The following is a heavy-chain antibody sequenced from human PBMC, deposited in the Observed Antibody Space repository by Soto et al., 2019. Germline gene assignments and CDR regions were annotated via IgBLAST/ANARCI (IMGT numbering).Heavy chain of an antibody. CDR1: GGTFSSYA. V-gene: IGHV1-69*13. Sequence: ASVKVSCKASGGTFSSYAISWVRQAPGQGLEWMGGIIPIFGTANYAQKFQGRVTITADESTSTAYMELSSLRSEDTAVYYCASIDLYGSGSYYNSYYFDYWGQGTLVTVSS. CDR3: ASIDLYGSGSYYNSYYFDY. D-gene: IGHD3-10*01. CDR2: IIPIFGTA. J-gene: IGHJ4*02.